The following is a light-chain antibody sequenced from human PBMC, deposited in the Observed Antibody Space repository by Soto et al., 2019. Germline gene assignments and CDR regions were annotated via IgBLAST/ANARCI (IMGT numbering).Light chain of an antibody. CDR1: QDIGNF. V-gene: IGKV1-16*02. J-gene: IGKJ4*01. CDR3: QQYHSWPAT. CDR2: AAS. Sequence: DIQMTQSPSSLSASVGDTVTITCRASQDIGNFFAWFQQKPGKAPKSLISAASSLQSGVPSKFSVSGSGTDLPLTIDSLQPEIFATYYGQQYHSWPATFGGGPKVEI.